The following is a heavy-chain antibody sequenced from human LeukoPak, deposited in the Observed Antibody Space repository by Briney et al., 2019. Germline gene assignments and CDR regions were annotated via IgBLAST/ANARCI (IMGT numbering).Heavy chain of an antibody. CDR3: ARGVEPLAANTLAY. CDR1: GFTVITND. D-gene: IGHD1-14*01. Sequence: GGSLRLSCAASGFTVITNDMTWVRQAPGKGLEWVSVLYSDGNTKYSDSVQGRFTISRDNSKNTLYLEMNSLSPGDTAVYYCARGVEPLAANTLAYWGQGTLVTVSS. CDR2: LYSDGNT. J-gene: IGHJ4*02. V-gene: IGHV3-53*01.